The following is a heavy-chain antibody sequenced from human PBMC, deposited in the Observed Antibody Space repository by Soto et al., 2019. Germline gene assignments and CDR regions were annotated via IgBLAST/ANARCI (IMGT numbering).Heavy chain of an antibody. CDR3: ARGTDGYSYGYEDWFDP. D-gene: IGHD5-18*01. CDR1: GGTFSSYA. V-gene: IGHV1-69*01. Sequence: QVQLVQSGAEVQKPGSSVKVSCKASGGTFSSYAISWVRQAPGQGLEWMGGIIPIFGTANYAQKFQGRVTITADESTSTAYMELSSLRSEDTAVYYCARGTDGYSYGYEDWFDPWGQGTLVTVSS. CDR2: IIPIFGTA. J-gene: IGHJ5*02.